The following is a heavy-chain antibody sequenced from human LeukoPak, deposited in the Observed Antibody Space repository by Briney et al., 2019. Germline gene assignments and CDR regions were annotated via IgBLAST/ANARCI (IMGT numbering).Heavy chain of an antibody. J-gene: IGHJ6*02. Sequence: ESGGSLRLSCAASGFTVSNAWMNWVSQAPGKGLEWVVRIKSKTDGGTTDYAAPVKGRFTISRDDSKNTLYLQMNSLKTEDTAVYYCTTLRDDYGDYEKGSEDYGMDVWGQGTTVTVSS. CDR2: IKSKTDGGTT. CDR3: TTLRDDYGDYEKGSEDYGMDV. V-gene: IGHV3-15*07. CDR1: GFTVSNAW. D-gene: IGHD4-17*01.